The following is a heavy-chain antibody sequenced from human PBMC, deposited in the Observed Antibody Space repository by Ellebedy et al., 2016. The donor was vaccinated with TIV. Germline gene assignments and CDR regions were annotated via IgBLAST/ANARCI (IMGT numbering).Heavy chain of an antibody. V-gene: IGHV3-23*01. CDR1: GFTFSSYA. D-gene: IGHD6-13*01. CDR2: ISGSGGST. CDR3: GRLGVIAGAGASDY. Sequence: GESLKISCEASGFTFSSYAMSWVRQAPGKGLEWVSAISGSGGSTYYADSVKGRFTISRDNSKNTLYLHMNSLRAEDTGVYYCGRLGVIAGAGASDYWGQGTLVIVSS. J-gene: IGHJ4*02.